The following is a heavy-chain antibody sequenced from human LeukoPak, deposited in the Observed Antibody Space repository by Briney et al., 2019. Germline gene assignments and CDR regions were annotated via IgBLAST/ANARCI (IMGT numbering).Heavy chain of an antibody. CDR3: ARDDGGVPSDY. CDR1: GFTFSSYS. CDR2: ISSSNSYI. J-gene: IGHJ4*02. V-gene: IGHV3-21*01. D-gene: IGHD3-3*01. Sequence: GGSLRLSCAASGFTFSSYSMNWVRQAPGKGLEWVSSISSSNSYIYYADSVKGRFTISRDNAKNSLYLQMNSLRAEDTAVYYCARDDGGVPSDYWGQGTLVTVSS.